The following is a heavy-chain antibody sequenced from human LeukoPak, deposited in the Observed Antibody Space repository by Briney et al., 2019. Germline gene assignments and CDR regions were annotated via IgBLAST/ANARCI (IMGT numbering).Heavy chain of an antibody. CDR1: GDSVSSNSAA. CDR3: ERAPETDIAGAGYFDY. CDR2: TYYRSKWYN. J-gene: IGHJ4*02. V-gene: IGHV6-1*01. Sequence: SQTLSLTCAISGDSVSSNSAAWNWIRQSPSRGLEWLGRTYYRSKWYNDYAVSVKSRITINPDTSKNQFSLQLNSVTPEDTAVYYGERAPETDIAGAGYFDYWGRGTLATVSS. D-gene: IGHD6-19*01.